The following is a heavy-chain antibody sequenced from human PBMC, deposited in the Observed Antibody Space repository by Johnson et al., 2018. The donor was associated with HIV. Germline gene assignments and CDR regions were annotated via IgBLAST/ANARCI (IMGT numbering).Heavy chain of an antibody. V-gene: IGHV3-43D*03. CDR2: ISWDGGST. J-gene: IGHJ3*02. Sequence: VQLVESGGGVVQPGRSLRLSCAASGFTFDDYAMHWVRQAPGKGLEWVSLISWDGGSTYYADSVKGRFTISRDNSKNSLYLQMNSLRAEDTALYYCAKVRQLGELNGAFDIWGQGTMVTVSS. CDR3: AKVRQLGELNGAFDI. CDR1: GFTFDDYA. D-gene: IGHD5-18*01.